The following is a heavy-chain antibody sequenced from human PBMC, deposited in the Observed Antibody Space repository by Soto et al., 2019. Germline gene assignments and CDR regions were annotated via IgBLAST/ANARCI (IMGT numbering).Heavy chain of an antibody. CDR3: GRGHYDFWSGYFATIDY. CDR2: MHNSGST. D-gene: IGHD3-3*01. V-gene: IGHV4-59*08. CDR1: GGSISSYY. Sequence: SETLSLTCTVSGGSISSYYWSWIRQPPGKGLEWIGYMHNSGSTKYNPSLKSRVTISADTSKNQFSLKLSSVTAADSAVYYCGRGHYDFWSGYFATIDYWGQGTLVTVSS. J-gene: IGHJ4*02.